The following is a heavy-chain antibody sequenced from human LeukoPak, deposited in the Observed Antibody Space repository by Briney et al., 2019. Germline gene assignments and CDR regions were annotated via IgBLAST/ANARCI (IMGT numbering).Heavy chain of an antibody. Sequence: GGSLRLSCAASGFTFSSYSMNWVRQAPGKGLEWVSSISSSGSYIYYADSVKGRFTISRDNAKNSLYLQMNSLRAEDTAVYYCARDFSCSSTSCQYYFDYWGQGTLVTVSS. CDR2: ISSSGSYI. J-gene: IGHJ4*02. D-gene: IGHD2-2*01. CDR3: ARDFSCSSTSCQYYFDY. V-gene: IGHV3-21*01. CDR1: GFTFSSYS.